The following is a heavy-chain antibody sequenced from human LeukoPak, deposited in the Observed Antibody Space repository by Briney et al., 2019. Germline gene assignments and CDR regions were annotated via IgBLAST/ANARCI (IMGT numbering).Heavy chain of an antibody. CDR3: AREPTYTSSWYSTCDS. CDR1: GFTFSSYG. Sequence: GGSLRLSCAASGFTFSSYGMHWVRQAPGKGLEWVSYISISTSSIYYADSVKGRFTISRDSAKNSLYLQMNSLRADDTAVYYCAREPTYTSSWYSTCDSWGQGTLVTVSS. V-gene: IGHV3-48*01. CDR2: ISISTSSI. D-gene: IGHD6-13*01. J-gene: IGHJ5*01.